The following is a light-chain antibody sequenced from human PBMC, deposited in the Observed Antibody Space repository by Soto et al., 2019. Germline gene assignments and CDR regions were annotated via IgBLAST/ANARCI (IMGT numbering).Light chain of an antibody. V-gene: IGKV3-20*01. CDR1: QSVSSSY. J-gene: IGKJ1*01. CDR2: GAS. CDR3: QQYNNWPRT. Sequence: IVLTQSPGTLSLSPGERATLSFRASQSVSSSYLAWYQQKPGQAPRLLIYGASSRATGIPDRFSGSGSGTEFTLTISRLEPEDFAVYYCQQYNNWPRTFGQGTKVDIK.